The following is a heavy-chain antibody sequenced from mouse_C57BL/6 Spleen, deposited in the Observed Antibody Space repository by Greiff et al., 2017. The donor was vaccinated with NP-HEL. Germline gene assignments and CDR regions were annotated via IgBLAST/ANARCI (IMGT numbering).Heavy chain of an antibody. J-gene: IGHJ2*01. D-gene: IGHD1-1*01. V-gene: IGHV1-64*01. Sequence: QVQLQQPGAELVKPGASVKLSCKASGYTFTSYWMHWVKQRPGQGLEWIGMIHPNSGSTNYNEKFKSKATLTVDKSSSTAYMQLSSLTSEDSAVYYCSRRAPDYYGRSYYFDYWGQGTTLTVSS. CDR3: SRRAPDYYGRSYYFDY. CDR2: IHPNSGST. CDR1: GYTFTSYW.